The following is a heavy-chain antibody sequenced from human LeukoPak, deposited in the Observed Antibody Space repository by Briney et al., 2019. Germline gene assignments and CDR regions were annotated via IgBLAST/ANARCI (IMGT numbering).Heavy chain of an antibody. CDR2: ISSSGSTI. J-gene: IGHJ4*02. CDR1: GFTFSSYE. CDR3: ARELGGGYFDY. V-gene: IGHV3-48*03. D-gene: IGHD3-16*01. Sequence: GWSLRLSCAASGFTFSSYEMNWVRQAPGKGLEWVSYISSSGSTIYYADSVKGRFTISRDNAKNSLYLQMNSLRAEDTAVYYCARELGGGYFDYWGQGTLVTVSS.